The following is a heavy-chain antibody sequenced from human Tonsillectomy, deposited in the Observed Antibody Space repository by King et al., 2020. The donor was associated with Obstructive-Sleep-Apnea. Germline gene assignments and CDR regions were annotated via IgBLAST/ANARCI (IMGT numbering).Heavy chain of an antibody. V-gene: IGHV3-30*04. Sequence: VQLVESGGGVVQPGRSLRLSCAASGVTFSYYAMHWVRQAPGKGLEWVAVISYDGSNKYYADSVKGRFTISRDNSNNTLYLQMNSLRAEDTAVYYCARDDPRHYGDYYFDYWGEGTLVNVSS. J-gene: IGHJ4*02. CDR1: GVTFSYYA. D-gene: IGHD4-17*01. CDR2: ISYDGSNK. CDR3: ARDDPRHYGDYYFDY.